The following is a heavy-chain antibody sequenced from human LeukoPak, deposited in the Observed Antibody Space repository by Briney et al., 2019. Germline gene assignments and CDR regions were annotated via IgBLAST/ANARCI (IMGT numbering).Heavy chain of an antibody. D-gene: IGHD3-3*01. J-gene: IGHJ4*02. CDR2: ISAYNGNT. CDR1: GSKSTIYG. V-gene: IGHV1-18*01. Sequence: GASVKVSCKVSGSKSTIYGINWVRQAPGQGLEWMGWISAYNGNTNYAQKLQGRVTMTTDTSTSTAYMELRSLRSDDTAVYYCARGFDFWSGTPGYFDYWGQGTLVTVSS. CDR3: ARGFDFWSGTPGYFDY.